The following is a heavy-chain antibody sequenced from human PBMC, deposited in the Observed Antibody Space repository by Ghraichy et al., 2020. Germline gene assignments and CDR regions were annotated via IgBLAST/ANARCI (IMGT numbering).Heavy chain of an antibody. V-gene: IGHV4-61*01. CDR1: GGSVSSGSYY. D-gene: IGHD6-19*01. Sequence: SETLSLTCTVSGGSVSSGSYYWSWIRQPPGKGLEWIGYIYYSGSTNYNPSLKSRVTISVDTSKNQFSLKLSSVTAADTAVYYCARDSLAVAGGVDYWGQGTLVTVSS. CDR2: IYYSGST. CDR3: ARDSLAVAGGVDY. J-gene: IGHJ4*02.